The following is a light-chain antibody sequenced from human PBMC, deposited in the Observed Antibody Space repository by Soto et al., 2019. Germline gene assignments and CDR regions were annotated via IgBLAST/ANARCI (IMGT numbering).Light chain of an antibody. V-gene: IGLV7-43*01. CDR3: QRYCDGVYV. CDR2: SIS. Sequence: QTVVTQEPSLTVSPGGTVTLTCASSTGAVTSDNYPNWFQLKPGQAPKSMIYSISNKHAWTPSRCSGYLLGGNAPLTLSGLQSEEEGKYSCQRYCDGVYVDGSGTKITVL. J-gene: IGLJ1*01. CDR1: TGAVTSDNY.